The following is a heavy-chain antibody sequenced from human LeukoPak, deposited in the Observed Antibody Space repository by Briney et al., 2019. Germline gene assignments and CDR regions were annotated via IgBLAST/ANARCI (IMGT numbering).Heavy chain of an antibody. CDR2: LRPKTNSYAT. CDR1: GLSLKDSA. V-gene: IGHV3-73*01. J-gene: IGHJ5*02. D-gene: IGHD6-19*01. Sequence: PGGSLRLSCAASGLSLKDSAILWVRQASGKGLEWDGRLRPKTNSYATVYGAAVKGRFTISRDDLNDTSYLQMSGLKTEDTAVYYCTRCPWDRHPGIWGGDNSSGWYRRWFDPWGQGTLVTVSS. CDR3: TRCPWDRHPGIWGGDNSSGWYRRWFDP.